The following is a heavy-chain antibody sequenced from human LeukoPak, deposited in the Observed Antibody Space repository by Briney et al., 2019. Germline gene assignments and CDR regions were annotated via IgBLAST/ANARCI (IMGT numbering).Heavy chain of an antibody. Sequence: SETLSLTCAVYGGSFNNYYWSWLRQPPGKGLEWIGEINHSGSTTYNPSLESRVTMSIDTSKNQFSLKLSSMTAADTAVYYCARGFSHWGQGTLVTVSS. J-gene: IGHJ4*02. V-gene: IGHV4-34*01. CDR2: INHSGST. CDR3: ARGFSH. CDR1: GGSFNNYY.